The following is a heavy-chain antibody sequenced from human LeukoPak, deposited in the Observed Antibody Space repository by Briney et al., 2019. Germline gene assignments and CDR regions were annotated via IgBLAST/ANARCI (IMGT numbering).Heavy chain of an antibody. CDR2: ISPDGGGT. J-gene: IGHJ4*02. D-gene: IGHD3-10*01. CDR3: AKERGNGFDY. V-gene: IGHV3-74*01. CDR1: GFTFRSNW. Sequence: PGGSLRLSCVASGFTFRSNWMHWVRQAPGRGLVWVSRISPDGGGTTYADSVKGRVTLFRDNAKNTLYLQMNSLRAEDMALYYCAKERGNGFDYWGQGTLVTVSS.